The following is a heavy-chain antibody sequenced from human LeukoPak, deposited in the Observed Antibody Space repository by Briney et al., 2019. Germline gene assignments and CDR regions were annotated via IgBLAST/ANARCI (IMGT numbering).Heavy chain of an antibody. CDR1: GVSISSGSYY. V-gene: IGHV4-61*02. CDR3: ARSSYSSSWYPAGWFGP. CDR2: IYTSGST. D-gene: IGHD6-13*01. J-gene: IGHJ5*02. Sequence: SQTLSLTCTVSGVSISSGSYYWSWIRQPAGKGLEWIGRIYTSGSTNYNPSLKSRVTISVDTSKNQFSLKLSSVTAADTAVYYCARSSYSSSWYPAGWFGPWGQGTLVTVSS.